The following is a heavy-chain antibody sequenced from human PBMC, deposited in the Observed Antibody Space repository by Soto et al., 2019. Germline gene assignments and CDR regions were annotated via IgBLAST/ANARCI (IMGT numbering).Heavy chain of an antibody. CDR2: IYYSGSI. J-gene: IGHJ4*02. Sequence: QVQLQESGPGLVKPSQTLSLTRTVSGGSISSGDYYWSWIRQPPGKGLEWIGYIYYSGSIYYNPSLKSRVTISVDTSKNQFSLKLSSVTAADTAVYYCARDSFMVRGVQDYWGQGTLVTVSS. D-gene: IGHD3-10*01. V-gene: IGHV4-30-4*01. CDR3: ARDSFMVRGVQDY. CDR1: GGSISSGDYY.